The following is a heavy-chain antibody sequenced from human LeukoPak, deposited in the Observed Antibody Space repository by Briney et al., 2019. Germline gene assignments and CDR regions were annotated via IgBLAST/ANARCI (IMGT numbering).Heavy chain of an antibody. Sequence: PGGSLRLSCAASGFTFSSYGMHWVRQAPGKGLEYVSAISSNGGSTYYANSVKGRFTISRDNSKNTLYLQMGSLRAEDMAVYYCARPDYYYYYMDVWGKGTTVTVSS. CDR3: ARPDYYYYYMDV. CDR1: GFTFSSYG. J-gene: IGHJ6*03. CDR2: ISSNGGST. V-gene: IGHV3-64*01.